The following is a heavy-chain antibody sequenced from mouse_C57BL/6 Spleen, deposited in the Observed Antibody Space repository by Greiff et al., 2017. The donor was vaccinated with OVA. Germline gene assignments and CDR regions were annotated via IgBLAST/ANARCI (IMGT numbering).Heavy chain of an antibody. CDR2: IYPGSGST. J-gene: IGHJ1*03. D-gene: IGHD4-1*01. V-gene: IGHV1-55*01. CDR3: ARYKLGRDWYFGV. Sequence: VQLQQPGAELVKPGASVKMSCKASGYTFTSYWITWVKQRPGQGLEWIGDIYPGSGSTNYNEKFKSKATLTVDTSSSTAYMQLSSLTSEDSAVYYCARYKLGRDWYFGVWGTGTTVTVSS. CDR1: GYTFTSYW.